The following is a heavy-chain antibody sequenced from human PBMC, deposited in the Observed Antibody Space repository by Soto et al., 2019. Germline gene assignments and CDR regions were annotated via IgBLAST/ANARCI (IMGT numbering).Heavy chain of an antibody. V-gene: IGHV1-2*02. CDR3: ARDTVAGNYIDY. J-gene: IGHJ4*02. CDR2: INPNSGGT. D-gene: IGHD6-19*01. CDR1: GYTFTGYY. Sequence: ASVKVSCKASGYTFTGYYMHWVRQAPGQGLEWMGWINPNSGGTNYAQKFQGRVTMTRDTSIRPAYMELSRLRSDDTAVYYCARDTVAGNYIDYWGQGDLVTV.